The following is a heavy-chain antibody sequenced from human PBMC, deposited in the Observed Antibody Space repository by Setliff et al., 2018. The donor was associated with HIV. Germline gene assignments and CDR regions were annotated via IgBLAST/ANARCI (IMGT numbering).Heavy chain of an antibody. CDR1: GFTFSSAW. CDR3: SRGGGSGWRGWFDP. D-gene: IGHD3-22*01. V-gene: IGHV3-7*01. Sequence: GGSLRLSCAASGFTFSSAWMGWVRQAPAKGLEWVANISPDGSATYYVDSVKGRFTISRDNAKNSLYLQLNSLRVEDTAVYYCSRGGGSGWRGWFDPWGQGTLVTVSS. CDR2: ISPDGSAT. J-gene: IGHJ5*02.